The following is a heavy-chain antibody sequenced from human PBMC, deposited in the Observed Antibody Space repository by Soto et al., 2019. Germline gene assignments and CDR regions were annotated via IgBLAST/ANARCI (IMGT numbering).Heavy chain of an antibody. V-gene: IGHV3-7*01. D-gene: IGHD4-17*01. CDR1: GFTFNSYW. CDR2: IKEDGSET. J-gene: IGHJ4*02. Sequence: EAQLVESGGGLVQPGGSLRLSCTASGFTFNSYWMSWVRQAPGKGLEWVANIKEDGSETYYVDSVKGRFTISRDNAKNSLYLQMHSLRAEDTAVYYCARRGDDFDSWRQGTLVTVSS. CDR3: ARRGDDFDS.